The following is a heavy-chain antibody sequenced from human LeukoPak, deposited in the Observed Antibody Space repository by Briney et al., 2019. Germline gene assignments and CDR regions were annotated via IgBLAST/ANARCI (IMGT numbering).Heavy chain of an antibody. V-gene: IGHV3-49*04. D-gene: IGHD3-22*01. CDR3: TRSSPYPHYYDSIQPFDY. J-gene: IGHJ4*02. CDR2: IRSKAYGGTT. Sequence: GGSLRLSCAASGFAFTNYAMTWVRQAPGKGLEWVGFIRSKAYGGTTEYAASVKGRFTISRDDSKSIAYLQMNSLKTEDTAVYYCTRSSPYPHYYDSIQPFDYWGQGTLVTVSS. CDR1: GFAFTNYA.